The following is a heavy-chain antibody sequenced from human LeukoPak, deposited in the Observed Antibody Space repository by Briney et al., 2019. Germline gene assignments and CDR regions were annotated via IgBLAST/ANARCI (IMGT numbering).Heavy chain of an antibody. V-gene: IGHV3-53*01. CDR1: GFTVSSNY. CDR3: ARGNIGGAFDI. D-gene: IGHD1/OR15-1a*01. Sequence: PGGSLRLSCAASGFTVSSNYMSWVRQAPGKGLEWVSLIYSGGNTYYADSVKGRFTISRDNSKNTLYLQMNRLRAEDTAVYYCARGNIGGAFDIWGQGTMVTVSS. J-gene: IGHJ3*02. CDR2: IYSGGNT.